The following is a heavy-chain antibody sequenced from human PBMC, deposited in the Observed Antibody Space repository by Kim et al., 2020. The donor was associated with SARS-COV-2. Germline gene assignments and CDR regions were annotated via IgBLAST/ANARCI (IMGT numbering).Heavy chain of an antibody. CDR1: GGSISSGGYY. Sequence: SETLSLTCTVSGGSISSGGYYWSWIRQHPGKGLEWIGYIYYSGSTYYNPSLKSRVTISVDTSKNQFSLKLSSVTAADTAVYYCARDRPPIHWFDPWGQGTLVTVSS. J-gene: IGHJ5*02. CDR2: IYYSGST. V-gene: IGHV4-31*03. CDR3: ARDRPPIHWFDP.